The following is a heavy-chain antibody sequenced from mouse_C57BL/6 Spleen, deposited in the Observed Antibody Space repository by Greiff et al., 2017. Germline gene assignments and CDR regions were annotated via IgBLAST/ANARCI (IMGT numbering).Heavy chain of an antibody. Sequence: EVKLMESGGGLVQPGGSMQLSCVASGFTFSNYWMNWVRQSPEKGLEWVAQIRLKSDNYATHYAESVKGRFTITRDDSKSSVYLQMNNLRAEDTGIDYCTITTADYWGQGTTLTVSS. CDR1: GFTFSNYW. CDR3: TITTADY. CDR2: IRLKSDNYAT. V-gene: IGHV6-3*01. D-gene: IGHD1-1*01. J-gene: IGHJ2*01.